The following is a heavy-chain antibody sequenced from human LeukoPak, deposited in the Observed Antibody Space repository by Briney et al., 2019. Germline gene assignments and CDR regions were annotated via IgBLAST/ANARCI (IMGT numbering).Heavy chain of an antibody. CDR2: ISGSGGST. CDR3: AKSVAIYFYYGLDV. CDR1: GFTFSSYA. Sequence: PGGSLRLSCAASGFTFSSYAMSWVRQTPGKGLEWVSAISGSGGSTYYADPVKGRFTSRDNSKNTLFLQMNSLRVEDTAPYYCAKSVAIYFYYGLDVWGQGTTVTVSS. J-gene: IGHJ6*02. D-gene: IGHD3-3*01. V-gene: IGHV3-23*01.